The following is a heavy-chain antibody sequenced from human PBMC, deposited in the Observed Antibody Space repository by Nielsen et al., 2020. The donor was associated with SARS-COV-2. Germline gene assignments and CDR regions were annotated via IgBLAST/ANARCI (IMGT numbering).Heavy chain of an antibody. J-gene: IGHJ6*04. V-gene: IGHV4-34*01. Sequence: SETLSLTCAVYGGSFSGYYWSWIRQPPGKGLEWIGEINHSGSTNYNPSLKSRVTISVDTSKNQFSLKLSSVTAADTAVYYCARGRKKSLMDVWGKGTTVTVSS. CDR2: INHSGST. CDR1: GGSFSGYY. CDR3: ARGRKKSLMDV.